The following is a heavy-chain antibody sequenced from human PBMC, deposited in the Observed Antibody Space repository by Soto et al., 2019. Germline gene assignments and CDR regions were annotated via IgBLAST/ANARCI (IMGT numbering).Heavy chain of an antibody. D-gene: IGHD6-19*01. CDR1: GYNFTSYW. CDR3: ARGRVAVAPLDY. CDR2: IDPSDSYT. V-gene: IGHV5-10-1*01. Sequence: GESLKISCKGSGYNFTSYWIDWVRQMPEKGLEWMGRIDPSDSYTNYSPSFQGHVTISADKTISTAYLQWSSLKASDTAMYYCARGRVAVAPLDYWGQGTLVTVSS. J-gene: IGHJ4*02.